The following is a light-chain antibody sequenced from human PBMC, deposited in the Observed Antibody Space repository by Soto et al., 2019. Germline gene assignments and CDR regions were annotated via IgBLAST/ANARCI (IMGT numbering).Light chain of an antibody. V-gene: IGKV1-5*01. CDR1: QSISSW. CDR2: DAS. J-gene: IGKJ1*01. CDR3: QQNNSHSWT. Sequence: DIEMTQSPSTLSSSAGERVTITCRASQSISSWLAWYQQKPGNAPQLLIYDASRMESGVPSRFSGSGSGSDFTITSSDLQSFDFSTYRFQQNNSHSWTFGQGTKLEIK.